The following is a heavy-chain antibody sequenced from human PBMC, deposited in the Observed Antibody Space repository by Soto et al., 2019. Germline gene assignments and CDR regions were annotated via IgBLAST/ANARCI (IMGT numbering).Heavy chain of an antibody. D-gene: IGHD4-17*01. CDR1: GGSISSYY. V-gene: IGHV4-59*08. CDR3: ARQKGLYGDYPYYFDY. CDR2: IYYSGST. J-gene: IGHJ4*02. Sequence: SETLSLTCTVSGGSISSYYWSWIRQPPGKGLEWIGYIYYSGSTNYNPSLKSRVTISVDTSKNQFSLKLSSVTAADTAVYYCARQKGLYGDYPYYFDYWGQGTLVTVSS.